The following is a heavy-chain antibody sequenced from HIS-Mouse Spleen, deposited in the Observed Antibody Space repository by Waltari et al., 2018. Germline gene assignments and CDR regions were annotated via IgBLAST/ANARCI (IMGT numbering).Heavy chain of an antibody. CDR2: IDWDDDK. Sequence: QVTLRESGPALVKPTQTLTLTCTFSGFSLSTSGMCVSWIRQPPGKALEWLARIDWDDDKYYSPPLKTRLTISKDTAKNQVVLTMTNMDPVDTATYYCARIAEGYSSGWYAFDYWGQGTLVTVSS. CDR3: ARIAEGYSSGWYAFDY. D-gene: IGHD6-19*01. CDR1: GFSLSTSGMC. J-gene: IGHJ4*02. V-gene: IGHV2-70*15.